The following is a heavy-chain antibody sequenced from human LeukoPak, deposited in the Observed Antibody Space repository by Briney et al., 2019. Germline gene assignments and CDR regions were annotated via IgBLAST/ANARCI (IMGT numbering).Heavy chain of an antibody. V-gene: IGHV1-2*02. J-gene: IGHJ4*02. Sequence: ASVKVSCKASGYTFTDYYMHWVRQAPGQGLEWMGWINPNSGGTNCVQKFQGRVTMTRDTSISTVYMEVNSLRSDDTAVYYCTRGRGIAVPGPLFGYWGQGTLVTVSS. CDR2: INPNSGGT. D-gene: IGHD6-19*01. CDR1: GYTFTDYY. CDR3: TRGRGIAVPGPLFGY.